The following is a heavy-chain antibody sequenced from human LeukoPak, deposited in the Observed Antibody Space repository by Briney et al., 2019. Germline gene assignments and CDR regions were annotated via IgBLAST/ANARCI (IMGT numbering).Heavy chain of an antibody. Sequence: PSETLSLTCTVSGGSISSGYYWGWIRQPPGKGLEWIGSIYHSGSTYYNPSLKSRVTISVDTSKNQFSLKLSSVTAADTAVYYCARLHMYYFDYWGQGTLVTVSS. CDR3: ARLHMYYFDY. J-gene: IGHJ4*02. V-gene: IGHV4-38-2*02. CDR2: IYHSGST. CDR1: GGSISSGYY.